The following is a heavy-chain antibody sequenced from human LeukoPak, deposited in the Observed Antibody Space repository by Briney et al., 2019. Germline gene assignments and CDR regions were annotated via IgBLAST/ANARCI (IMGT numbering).Heavy chain of an antibody. D-gene: IGHD3-9*01. J-gene: IGHJ4*02. CDR3: AKTRILTEEFDY. Sequence: ASVKVSCKASGHTFTSYDINWVRQATGQGLEWMGWMNPNSGNTGYAQKFQGRVTMTRNTSISTAYMELSSLRSEDTAVYYCAKTRILTEEFDYWGQGTLVTVSS. CDR2: MNPNSGNT. CDR1: GHTFTSYD. V-gene: IGHV1-8*01.